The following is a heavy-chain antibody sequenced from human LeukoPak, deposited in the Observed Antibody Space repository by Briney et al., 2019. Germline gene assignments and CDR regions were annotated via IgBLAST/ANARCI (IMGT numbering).Heavy chain of an antibody. D-gene: IGHD6-13*01. CDR1: GGSISSDY. CDR3: ARGEAAAELDY. J-gene: IGHJ4*02. CDR2: IYISGST. Sequence: SESLSLTCSVSGGSISSDYGSWIRQPAGKGLEWIGRIYISGSTTYNPSLKSRVTMSVDTSKSQFSLRLSSVTAADTAVYYCARGEAAAELDYWGQGTLVTVSS. V-gene: IGHV4-4*07.